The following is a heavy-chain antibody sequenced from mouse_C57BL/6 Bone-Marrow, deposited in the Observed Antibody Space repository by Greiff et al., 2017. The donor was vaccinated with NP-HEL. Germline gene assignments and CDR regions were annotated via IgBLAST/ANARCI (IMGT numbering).Heavy chain of an antibody. CDR2: IDPENGDT. V-gene: IGHV14-4*01. Sequence: EVQLQQSGAELVRPGASVKLSCTASGFNIKDDYMHWVKQRPEQGLEWIGWIDPENGDTEYASKFQGKATITADTSSNTAYLQLSSLTSEETAVYYCTTSLIVRRCYFDYWGQGTTLTVSS. D-gene: IGHD2-5*01. J-gene: IGHJ2*01. CDR1: GFNIKDDY. CDR3: TTSLIVRRCYFDY.